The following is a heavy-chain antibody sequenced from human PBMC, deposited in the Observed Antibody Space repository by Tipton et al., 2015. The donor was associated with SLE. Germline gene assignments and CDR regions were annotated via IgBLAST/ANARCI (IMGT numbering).Heavy chain of an antibody. CDR2: INYSGNT. CDR1: GGSISISLNFY. V-gene: IGHV4-39*07. CDR3: ARTESRKVYFDL. J-gene: IGHJ2*01. Sequence: TLSLTCSVSGGSISISLNFYWAWIRQPPGRGLDWIGSINYSGNTYYNPSLKRRVTLSVDTSKSQFSLRLSSVIAADTAVYYCARTESRKVYFDLWGRGTLVTVSS.